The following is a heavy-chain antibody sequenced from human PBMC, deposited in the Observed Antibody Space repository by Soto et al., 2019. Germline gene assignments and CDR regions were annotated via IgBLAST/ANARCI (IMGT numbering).Heavy chain of an antibody. CDR3: ARGRYCSGGNCYHDN. Sequence: GGSLRLSCAVSGFTFSSYSMNWFRQAPGKGLEWVSYISTSGNTIYYADPVKGRFTISRDNAKNSLYLQMNSLRAEDTAVYYCARGRYCSGGNCYHDNWGQGTLVTVSS. D-gene: IGHD2-15*01. J-gene: IGHJ4*02. CDR2: ISTSGNTI. CDR1: GFTFSSYS. V-gene: IGHV3-48*01.